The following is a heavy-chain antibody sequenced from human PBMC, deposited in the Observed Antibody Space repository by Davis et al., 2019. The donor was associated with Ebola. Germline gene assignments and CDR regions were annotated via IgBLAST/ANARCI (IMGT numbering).Heavy chain of an antibody. V-gene: IGHV3-21*01. CDR1: RFTFSSYS. CDR3: ARDLYLGSWNYYGMDV. J-gene: IGHJ6*02. D-gene: IGHD2-2*02. Sequence: GESLKISCAASRFTFSSYSMNWVRQAPGKGLEWVSSISSSGSYIYYADSVKGRCTISRDNAKNSLYLQMHSLRAEDTAVYYCARDLYLGSWNYYGMDVWGQGTTVTVSS. CDR2: ISSSGSYI.